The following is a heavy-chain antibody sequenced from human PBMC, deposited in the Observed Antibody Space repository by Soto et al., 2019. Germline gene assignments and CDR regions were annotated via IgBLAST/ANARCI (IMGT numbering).Heavy chain of an antibody. J-gene: IGHJ4*02. D-gene: IGHD5-18*01. CDR2: IWYDGSNK. Sequence: PGESLKISCAASGFTFSSYGMHWVRQAPGKGLEWVAVIWYDGSNKYYADSVKGRFTISRDNSKNTLYLQMNSLRAEDTAVYYCARGGEGDTYYFDYWGQGTLVTVSS. V-gene: IGHV3-33*01. CDR3: ARGGEGDTYYFDY. CDR1: GFTFSSYG.